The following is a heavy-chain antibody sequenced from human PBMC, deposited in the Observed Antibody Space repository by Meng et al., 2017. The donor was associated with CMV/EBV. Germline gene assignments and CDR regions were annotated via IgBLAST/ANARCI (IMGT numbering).Heavy chain of an antibody. J-gene: IGHJ1*01. D-gene: IGHD6-19*01. CDR2: VYSGGSST. V-gene: IGHV3-23*03. CDR1: GFTFSSYA. CDR3: AKALAGTGPFQH. Sequence: GGSLRLSCAASGFTFSSYAMSWVRQAPGKGLEWVSVVYSGGSSTNYADSVKGRFTISRDKSKNTLYLQMNSLRAEDTAVYYCAKALAGTGPFQHWGQGTRVTVSS.